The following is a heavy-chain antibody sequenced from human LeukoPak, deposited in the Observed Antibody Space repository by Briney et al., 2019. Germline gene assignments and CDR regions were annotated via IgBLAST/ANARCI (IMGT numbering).Heavy chain of an antibody. CDR2: INPNSGGT. D-gene: IGHD3-10*01. CDR3: ARAMLLWFGELGTAFDI. J-gene: IGHJ3*02. CDR1: GYTFTGYY. V-gene: IGHV1-2*04. Sequence: ASVKVSCKASGYTFTGYYMHWVRQAPGQGLEWMGWINPNSGGTNYAQKFQGWVTMTRDTSISTAYMELSRLRSDDTAVYYCARAMLLWFGELGTAFDIWGQGAMVTVSS.